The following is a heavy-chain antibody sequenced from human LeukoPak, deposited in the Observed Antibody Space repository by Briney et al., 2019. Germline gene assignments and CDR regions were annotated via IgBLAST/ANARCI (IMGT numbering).Heavy chain of an antibody. V-gene: IGHV4-59*08. Sequence: SETLSLTCTVSGGSISSYYWSWIRQPPGKGLEWIGYIYYSGSTKYNPSLKSRDTISVDTSKNQFSLKLSSVTAADTAMYYCARHRGSGSPYFDYWGQGTLVTVSS. CDR1: GGSISSYY. D-gene: IGHD3-10*01. CDR3: ARHRGSGSPYFDY. J-gene: IGHJ4*02. CDR2: IYYSGST.